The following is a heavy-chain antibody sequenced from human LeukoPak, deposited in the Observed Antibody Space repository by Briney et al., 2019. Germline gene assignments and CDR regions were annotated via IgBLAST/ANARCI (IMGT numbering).Heavy chain of an antibody. D-gene: IGHD1-26*01. CDR1: GYTFTSYA. J-gene: IGHJ4*02. CDR2: IIPIFGIA. CDR3: ARARELLWPLYYFDY. Sequence: GASVKVSCKASGYTFTSYAISWVRQAPGQGLEWMGRIIPIFGIANYAQTFQGGVTITADETTSTAYMELSSLRSEDTAVYYCARARELLWPLYYFDYWGQGTLVTVSS. V-gene: IGHV1-69*13.